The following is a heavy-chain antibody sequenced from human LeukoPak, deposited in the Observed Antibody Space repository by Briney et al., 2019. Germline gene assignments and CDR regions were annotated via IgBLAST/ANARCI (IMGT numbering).Heavy chain of an antibody. CDR3: ARGVRGSWGIGFDY. CDR2: INHSGST. V-gene: IGHV4-34*01. CDR1: GGSFSGYY. D-gene: IGHD3-10*01. J-gene: IGHJ4*02. Sequence: KSSETLSLTCAVYGGSFSGYYWSWIRQPPGKGLEWIGEINHSGSTNYNPSLKSRVTISVDTSKNQFSLKLSSVTAADTAVYYCARGVRGSWGIGFDYWGQGTLVTVSS.